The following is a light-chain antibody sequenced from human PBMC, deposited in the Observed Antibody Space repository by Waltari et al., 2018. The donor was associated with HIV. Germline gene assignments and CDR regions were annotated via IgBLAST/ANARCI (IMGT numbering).Light chain of an antibody. CDR1: SSNIGRDY. CDR2: RNN. Sequence: SVLTQPPSASGTPGQRVTISCSGSSSNIGRDYVYWSQQLPGTAPKLLIYRNNQRPSGVPDRFSGSKSGTSASLAISGLRSEDEADYYCATWNDSLSGYVFGTGTKVTV. J-gene: IGLJ1*01. CDR3: ATWNDSLSGYV. V-gene: IGLV1-47*01.